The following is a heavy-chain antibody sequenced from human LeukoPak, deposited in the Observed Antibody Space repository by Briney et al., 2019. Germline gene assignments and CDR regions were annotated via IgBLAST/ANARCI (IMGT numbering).Heavy chain of an antibody. Sequence: PGGSLRLSCAASGFTFSSYAMSWVRQALGKGLEWVSAISGSGGSTYYADSVKGRFTISRDNSKNTLYLQMNSLRAEDTAVYYCATSHDSSGYFRHWGQGTLVTVSS. J-gene: IGHJ4*02. V-gene: IGHV3-23*01. D-gene: IGHD3-22*01. CDR3: ATSHDSSGYFRH. CDR2: ISGSGGST. CDR1: GFTFSSYA.